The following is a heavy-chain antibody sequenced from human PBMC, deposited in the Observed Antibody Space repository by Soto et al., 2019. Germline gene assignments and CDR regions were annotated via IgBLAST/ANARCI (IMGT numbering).Heavy chain of an antibody. D-gene: IGHD3-22*01. CDR3: ASAEGYYSFDY. CDR1: GYTFTSYA. Sequence: QVQLVQSGAEVKKPGASVKVSCKASGYTFTSYAMHWVRQAPGQRLEWMGWINAGNGNTKYSQKFQGRITIPRDTSASPAYRELSSLRSEDTTVYYCASAEGYYSFDYWCQGTLVTVSS. CDR2: INAGNGNT. J-gene: IGHJ4*02. V-gene: IGHV1-3*01.